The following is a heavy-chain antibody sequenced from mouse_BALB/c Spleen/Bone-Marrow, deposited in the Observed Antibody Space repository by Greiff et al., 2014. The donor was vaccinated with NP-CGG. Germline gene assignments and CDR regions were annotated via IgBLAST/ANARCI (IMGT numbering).Heavy chain of an antibody. Sequence: VQLQQSGPELVKPGASVRISCKASGYTFTSYYIHWVKQRPGQGLEWIGWIYPGNVNTKCSEKFKGKATLTADKSSSTAYMQLSSLTSEDSAVYFCAREGDSYAMDYWGQGTSVTVSS. CDR2: IYPGNVNT. CDR1: GYTFTSYY. V-gene: IGHV1S56*01. CDR3: AREGDSYAMDY. D-gene: IGHD3-3*01. J-gene: IGHJ4*01.